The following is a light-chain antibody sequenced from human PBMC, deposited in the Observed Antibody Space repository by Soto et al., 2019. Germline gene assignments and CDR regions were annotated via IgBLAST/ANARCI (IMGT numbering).Light chain of an antibody. J-gene: IGKJ4*01. V-gene: IGKV3-11*01. CDR2: GAS. CDR1: QSVGDT. Sequence: IVMTQSPVTLSVSPGERVTLACMASQSVGDTLAWYQQKPGQAPRLLIYGASSRATDIPARIIGSGSDTDFTLTISSLEPEDFAFYYCQQRSNWRLTFGGGTKVDIK. CDR3: QQRSNWRLT.